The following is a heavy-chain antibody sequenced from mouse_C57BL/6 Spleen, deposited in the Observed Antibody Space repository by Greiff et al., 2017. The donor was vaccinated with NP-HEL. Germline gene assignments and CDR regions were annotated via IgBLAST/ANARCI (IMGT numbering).Heavy chain of an antibody. V-gene: IGHV1-80*01. CDR1: GYAFSSYW. D-gene: IGHD2-4*01. CDR3: ARYYDYDGYYFDY. J-gene: IGHJ2*01. Sequence: QVQLQQSGAELVKPGASVKISCKASGYAFSSYWMNWVKQRPGKGLEWIGQIYPGDGDTNYKGKFKGKATLTADKSSSTAYMQLSSLTSEDSAVYFCARYYDYDGYYFDYWGQGTTLTVSS. CDR2: IYPGDGDT.